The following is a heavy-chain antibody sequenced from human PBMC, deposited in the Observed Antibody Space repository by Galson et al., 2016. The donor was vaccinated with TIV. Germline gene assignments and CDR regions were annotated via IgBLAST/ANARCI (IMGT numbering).Heavy chain of an antibody. CDR2: ISHDVNNK. Sequence: SLRLSCAASGFTFDSYTFHWVRQTPGKGLEWVAIISHDVNNKDFADSVQGRFTISRDSSKNTVFLQMNSLRLEDTAVYYCTRDGRGNWKYVDYFDYWGQGTLVTVSS. CDR3: TRDGRGNWKYVDYFDY. D-gene: IGHD1-7*01. V-gene: IGHV3-30-3*01. CDR1: GFTFDSYT. J-gene: IGHJ4*02.